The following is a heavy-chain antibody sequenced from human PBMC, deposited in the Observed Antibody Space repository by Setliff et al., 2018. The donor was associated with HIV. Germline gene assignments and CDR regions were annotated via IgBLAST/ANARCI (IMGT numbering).Heavy chain of an antibody. CDR1: GFAFGNFW. V-gene: IGHV3-7*03. CDR2: ISPDGNRN. CDR3: ARVLLITNAVYGVVSNRFDP. J-gene: IGHJ5*01. D-gene: IGHD3-3*01. Sequence: GGSLRLSCAASGFAFGNFWMHWVRQAPGKGLEWVASISPDGNRNHCVGSVKGRFTASRDNAKSSLYLQMNSLRAEDTAVYFCARVLLITNAVYGVVSNRFDPWGQGTLVTVSS.